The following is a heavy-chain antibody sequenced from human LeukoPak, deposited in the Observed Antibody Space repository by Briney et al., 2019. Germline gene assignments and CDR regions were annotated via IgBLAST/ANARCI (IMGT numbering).Heavy chain of an antibody. CDR1: GFTVTSNY. J-gene: IGHJ6*02. CDR2: IYSTGRT. CDR3: ARSAPGYYYYGMDV. Sequence: GGSLSLSCAAVGFTVTSNYMNWVRQAPGKGLEWVSVIYSTGRTYYADSVMGRFTISRDSSSNRLYLQMNGLRAEDTALYYCARSAPGYYYYGMDVWGQGTTVTVSS. D-gene: IGHD3-9*01. V-gene: IGHV3-53*01.